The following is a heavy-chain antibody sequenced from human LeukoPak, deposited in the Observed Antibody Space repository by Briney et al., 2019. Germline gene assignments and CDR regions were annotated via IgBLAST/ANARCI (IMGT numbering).Heavy chain of an antibody. CDR2: INSDGSGT. CDR1: GFTFSSYG. CDR3: AKGGTTVVDY. V-gene: IGHV3-74*01. J-gene: IGHJ4*02. D-gene: IGHD4-23*01. Sequence: GGSLRLSCVASGFTFSSYGMHWVRQAPGKGLVWVARINSDGSGTTYADSVKGRFTISRDNAKHTLYLQMDSLRDEDTAVYYCAKGGTTVVDYWGQVPLVTVSS.